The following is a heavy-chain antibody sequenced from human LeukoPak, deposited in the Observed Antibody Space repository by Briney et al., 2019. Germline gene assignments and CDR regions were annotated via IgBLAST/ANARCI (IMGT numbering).Heavy chain of an antibody. CDR3: ARDAYDFWSGPYYYYYGMDV. CDR1: GYTFTGYY. J-gene: IGHJ6*02. Sequence: GASVTVSCKASGYTFTGYYMHWVRQAPGQGLEWMGWINPNSGGTNYAQKFQGWVTMTRDTSISTAYMELSRLRSDDTAVYYCARDAYDFWSGPYYYYYGMDVWGQGTTVTVSS. CDR2: INPNSGGT. D-gene: IGHD3-3*01. V-gene: IGHV1-2*04.